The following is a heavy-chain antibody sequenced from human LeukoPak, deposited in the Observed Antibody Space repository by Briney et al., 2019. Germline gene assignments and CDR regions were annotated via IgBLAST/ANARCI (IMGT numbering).Heavy chain of an antibody. CDR1: GFTFSSYA. D-gene: IGHD3-22*01. CDR3: VRDDSSGKHYLEY. J-gene: IGHJ4*02. CDR2: INQDGNEE. Sequence: GGSLRLSCAASGFTFSSYAMHWVRQAPGKGLEWVANINQDGNEEYYVDSVKGRFTISRDNAKNSLYLQMNSLRAEDTALYFCVRDDSSGKHYLEYWGQGTLATVSS. V-gene: IGHV3-7*01.